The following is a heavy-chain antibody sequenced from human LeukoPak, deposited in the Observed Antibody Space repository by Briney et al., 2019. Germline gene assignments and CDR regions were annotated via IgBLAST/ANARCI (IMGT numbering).Heavy chain of an antibody. D-gene: IGHD3-22*01. J-gene: IGHJ4*02. CDR1: GYTFTSYG. Sequence: ASVKVSCTASGYTFTSYGISWVRQAPGQGLEWMGWISAYNGNTNYAQKLQGRVTMTTDTSTSTAYMELRSLRSDDTAVYYCARGPADSPSSGYRRWGQGTLVTVSS. CDR2: ISAYNGNT. V-gene: IGHV1-18*01. CDR3: ARGPADSPSSGYRR.